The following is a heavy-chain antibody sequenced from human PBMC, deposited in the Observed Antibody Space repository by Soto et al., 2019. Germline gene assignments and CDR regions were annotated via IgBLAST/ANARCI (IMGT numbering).Heavy chain of an antibody. D-gene: IGHD6-13*01. CDR3: VKVRVYSTSWHYFDY. CDR1: GLTFDDYD. CDR2: ISWNSGSI. J-gene: IGHJ4*02. Sequence: EVQLVESGGGLVQPGRSLRLSCAASGLTFDDYDIHWVRQAQGKGLEWVSGISWNSGSIGYADSVKGRFTISRDNAQNSLYLQMNSLRGEDTALYYCVKVRVYSTSWHYFDYWGQGTLVTVSS. V-gene: IGHV3-9*01.